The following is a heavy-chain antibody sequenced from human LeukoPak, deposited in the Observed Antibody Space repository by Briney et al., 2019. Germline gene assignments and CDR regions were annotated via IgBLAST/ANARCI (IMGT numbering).Heavy chain of an antibody. Sequence: SETLSLTCTVSGGSISSDYWSWVRQPPGKGLEWIGYIYYSGSTNYNPSLKSRVTISVDTSKNQFSLKLSSVTAADTAVYYCARDLGGANWFDPWGQETLVTVSS. CDR1: GGSISSDY. CDR3: ARDLGGANWFDP. CDR2: IYYSGST. D-gene: IGHD1-26*01. V-gene: IGHV4-59*01. J-gene: IGHJ5*02.